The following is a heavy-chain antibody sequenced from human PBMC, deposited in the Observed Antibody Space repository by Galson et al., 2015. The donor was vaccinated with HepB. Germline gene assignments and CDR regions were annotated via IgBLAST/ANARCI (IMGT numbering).Heavy chain of an antibody. J-gene: IGHJ6*02. V-gene: IGHV4-38-2*02. CDR1: GYSISSGYY. D-gene: IGHD3-10*01. CDR2: IYYSGST. CDR3: ARDRPPREFGSGAYYYYGIDV. Sequence: ETLSLTCTVSGYSISSGYYWGWIRQPPGKGLEWIGDIYYSGSTNYNPSLKSRVTISVDTSKNQFSLKLSSVTAADTAVYYCARDRPPREFGSGAYYYYGIDVWGQGTTVTVSS.